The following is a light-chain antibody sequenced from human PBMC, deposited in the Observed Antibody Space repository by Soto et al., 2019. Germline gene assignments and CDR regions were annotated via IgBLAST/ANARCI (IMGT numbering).Light chain of an antibody. CDR3: CSYAGSYTWV. J-gene: IGLJ3*02. Sequence: QSALTQPRSVSGSPGQSVTISCTGSSSDVGGYNYVSWYQQHPGKAPKLLIYDVSQRPSGVPGRFSGSKSGNTASLTIPGLQAEDEAEYYCCSYAGSYTWVFGGGTKLTVL. CDR2: DVS. V-gene: IGLV2-11*01. CDR1: SSDVGGYNY.